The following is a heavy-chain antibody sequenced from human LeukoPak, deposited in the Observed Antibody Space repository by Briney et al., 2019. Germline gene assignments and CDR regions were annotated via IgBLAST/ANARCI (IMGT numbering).Heavy chain of an antibody. CDR1: GGSISSSSYY. Sequence: PSETLSLTCTVSGGSISSSSYYWGWIRQPPGKGLEWIGSIYYSGSTYYNPSLKSRVTISVDTSKNQFSLKLSSVTAADTAVYYCAREVISIAAATLDYWGQGTLVTVSS. D-gene: IGHD6-13*01. CDR3: AREVISIAAATLDY. J-gene: IGHJ4*02. V-gene: IGHV4-39*07. CDR2: IYYSGST.